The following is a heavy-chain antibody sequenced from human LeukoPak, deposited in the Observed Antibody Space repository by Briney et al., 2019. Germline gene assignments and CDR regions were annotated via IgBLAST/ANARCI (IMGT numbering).Heavy chain of an antibody. CDR2: INPNSGGT. D-gene: IGHD1-26*01. CDR3: ARSSGSYYHFDY. Sequence: ASVKVSCKASGYTFTGYYMHWVRQAPGQGLEWMGWINPNSGGTNYAQKFQGRVTMTRDTSISTPYMELSRLRSDDTAVYYCARSSGSYYHFDYWGQGTLVTVSS. CDR1: GYTFTGYY. J-gene: IGHJ4*02. V-gene: IGHV1-2*02.